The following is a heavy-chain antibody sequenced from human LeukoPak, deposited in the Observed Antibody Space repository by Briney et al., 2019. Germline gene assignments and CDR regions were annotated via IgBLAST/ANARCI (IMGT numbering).Heavy chain of an antibody. CDR2: IYYSGST. J-gene: IGHJ5*02. D-gene: IGHD6-6*01. Sequence: SETLSLTCTVSGGSISSSGSYWGWIRQPPGKGLEWIGSIYYSGSTYNPSLKSRVTISVDTSKNQFSLNLTSVNAADTAVYYCARVMAARREDLNWFDPWGQGTLVTVSS. V-gene: IGHV4-39*07. CDR1: GGSISSSGSY. CDR3: ARVMAARREDLNWFDP.